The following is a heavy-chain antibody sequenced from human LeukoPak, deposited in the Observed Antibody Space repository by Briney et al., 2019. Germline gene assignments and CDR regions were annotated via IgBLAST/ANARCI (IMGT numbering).Heavy chain of an antibody. CDR3: AKEADDWYPRPFDY. CDR1: GFTVSSNY. Sequence: GGSLRLSCAASGFTVSSNYMSWVRQAPGKGLECVSVIYSGGNTYYADSVKGRFTISRDNSKNTLYLQMNSLTAEDTAVYYCAKEADDWYPRPFDYWGQGTLVTVSS. D-gene: IGHD3-9*01. V-gene: IGHV3-66*01. J-gene: IGHJ4*02. CDR2: IYSGGNT.